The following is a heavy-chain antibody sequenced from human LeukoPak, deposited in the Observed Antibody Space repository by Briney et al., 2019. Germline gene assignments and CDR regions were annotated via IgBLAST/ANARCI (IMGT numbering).Heavy chain of an antibody. V-gene: IGHV5-10-1*01. CDR3: AREPGYYGSGSYYSYFDY. D-gene: IGHD3-10*01. J-gene: IGHJ4*02. CDR2: IDPSDSYT. Sequence: GESLRISCKGSGYNFTSYWISWVRQMPGKGLEWMGRIDPSDSYTNYSPSFQGHVTISADKSISTAYLQWSSLKASDTAMYYCAREPGYYGSGSYYSYFDYWGQGTLVTVSS. CDR1: GYNFTSYW.